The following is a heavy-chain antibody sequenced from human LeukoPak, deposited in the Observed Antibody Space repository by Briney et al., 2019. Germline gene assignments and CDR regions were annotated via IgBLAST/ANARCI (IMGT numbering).Heavy chain of an antibody. CDR2: IKSDGGLT. CDR3: ASRSAYTYGKTGYFDY. D-gene: IGHD5-18*01. Sequence: GGSLRLSCAASGFTFSDYWMHWVRQAPGKGLVWVSRIKSDGGLTNYADSVKGRFTISRDNTKNTLYLQLNSLRAEDTAVYYCASRSAYTYGKTGYFDYWGQGTLVTVSS. J-gene: IGHJ4*02. CDR1: GFTFSDYW. V-gene: IGHV3-74*01.